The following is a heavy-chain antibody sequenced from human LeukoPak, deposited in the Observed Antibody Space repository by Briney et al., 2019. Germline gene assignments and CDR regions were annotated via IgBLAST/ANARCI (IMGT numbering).Heavy chain of an antibody. D-gene: IGHD4-17*01. J-gene: IGHJ5*02. V-gene: IGHV4-59*01. Sequence: SETLSLTCTVSGGSISSYYWSWIRQPPGEGLEWIGYIYYSGSTNYNPSLKSRVTISVDTSKNQFSLKLSSVTAADTAVYYCARGTVRRGDWFDPWGQGTLVTVSS. CDR2: IYYSGST. CDR3: ARGTVRRGDWFDP. CDR1: GGSISSYY.